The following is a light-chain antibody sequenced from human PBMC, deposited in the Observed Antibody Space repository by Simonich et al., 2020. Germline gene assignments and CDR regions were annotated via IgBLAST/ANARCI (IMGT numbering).Light chain of an antibody. Sequence: IQLTQSPSFLSASVGDRVTITCRASQGISSYLAWYQQKPGKAPKLLIYAASTLQSGVPSRFSGSGSGTEFTLTISSLQPEDFATYYCQQLNSYPPYTFVQGTKLEIK. V-gene: IGKV1-9*01. CDR3: QQLNSYPPYT. CDR1: QGISSY. CDR2: AAS. J-gene: IGKJ2*01.